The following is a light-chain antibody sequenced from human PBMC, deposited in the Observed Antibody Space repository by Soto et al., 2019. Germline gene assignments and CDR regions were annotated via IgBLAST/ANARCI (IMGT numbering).Light chain of an antibody. V-gene: IGKV1-5*01. CDR2: DAS. CDR3: LQYNTYSET. Sequence: DIQMTQSPSTLSASVGDRVTITCRASQSIGNWLAWYQQKPGKAPKVLIYDASSLESGVPPRFSGSGSGTEFTLTISSLQPDDFATYYCLQYNTYSETFGQGTKVDIK. CDR1: QSIGNW. J-gene: IGKJ1*01.